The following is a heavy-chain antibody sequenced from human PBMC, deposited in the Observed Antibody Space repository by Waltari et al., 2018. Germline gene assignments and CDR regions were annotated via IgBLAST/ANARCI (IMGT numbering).Heavy chain of an antibody. CDR2: ISYDGSNK. J-gene: IGHJ4*02. CDR3: ARSPWSRVATYYYFDY. V-gene: IGHV3-30-3*01. CDR1: GFTFSSYA. D-gene: IGHD5-12*01. Sequence: QVQLVESGGGVVQPGRSLRLSCAASGFTFSSYAMHWVRQAPGKGMEWVAVISYDGSNKYYADSVKGRFTISRDNSKNTLYLQMNSLRAEDTAVYYCARSPWSRVATYYYFDYWGQGSQVTVSS.